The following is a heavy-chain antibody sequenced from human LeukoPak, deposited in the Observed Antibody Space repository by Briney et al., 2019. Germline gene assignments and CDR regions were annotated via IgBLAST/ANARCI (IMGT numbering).Heavy chain of an antibody. CDR1: GDSFNSNAYY. V-gene: IGHV4-39*01. CDR2: VYYSGTT. D-gene: IGHD3-10*01. CDR3: ARQGSFYYYYYMDV. Sequence: SETLSLTCSVSGDSFNSNAYYWGWIRQSPGRGLEWIGNVYYSGTTYYSPSLESRVTISADTSRNQFSLRLNSVTVADTAIYYCARQGSFYYYYYMDVWGKGTTVTVSS. J-gene: IGHJ6*03.